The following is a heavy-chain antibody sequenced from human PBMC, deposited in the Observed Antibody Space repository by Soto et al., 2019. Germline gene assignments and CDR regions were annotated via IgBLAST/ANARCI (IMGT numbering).Heavy chain of an antibody. Sequence: GGSLRLSCAASGFTFSSYGMHWVRQAPGKGLEWVAVISYDGSNKYYADSVKGRFTISRDNSKNTLYLQMNSLRAEDTAVYYCAKDRGKGHDYDFWSGYFTDYYYYGMDVWGQGTTVTVSS. J-gene: IGHJ6*02. CDR3: AKDRGKGHDYDFWSGYFTDYYYYGMDV. CDR1: GFTFSSYG. D-gene: IGHD3-3*01. CDR2: ISYDGSNK. V-gene: IGHV3-30*18.